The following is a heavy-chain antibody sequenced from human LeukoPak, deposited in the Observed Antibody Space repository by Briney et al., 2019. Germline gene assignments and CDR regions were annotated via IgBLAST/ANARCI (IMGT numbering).Heavy chain of an antibody. J-gene: IGHJ4*02. V-gene: IGHV1-69*04. CDR2: IIPILGIA. CDR3: ARAPNYYGSGSYSLHFDY. Sequence: GSSVKVSCKASGGTFSSYAISWVRQAPGQGLEWMGRIIPILGIANYAQEFQGRVTITADKSTSTAYMELSSLRSEDTAVYYCARAPNYYGSGSYSLHFDYWGQGTLVTVSS. D-gene: IGHD3-10*01. CDR1: GGTFSSYA.